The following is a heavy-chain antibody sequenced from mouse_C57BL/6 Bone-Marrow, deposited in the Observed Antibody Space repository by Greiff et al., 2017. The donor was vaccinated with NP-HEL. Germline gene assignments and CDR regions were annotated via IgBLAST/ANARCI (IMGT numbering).Heavy chain of an antibody. CDR3: TTCLDGYYDY. V-gene: IGHV14-4*01. CDR1: GFNIKDDY. Sequence: EVQLKESGTELVRPGASVKLSCTASGFNIKDDYMHWVKQRPEQGLEWIGWIDPENGDTEYASKFQGKATITADTSSNTAYLQLSSLTSEDTAVYYCTTCLDGYYDYWGQGTTLTVSS. J-gene: IGHJ2*01. CDR2: IDPENGDT. D-gene: IGHD2-3*01.